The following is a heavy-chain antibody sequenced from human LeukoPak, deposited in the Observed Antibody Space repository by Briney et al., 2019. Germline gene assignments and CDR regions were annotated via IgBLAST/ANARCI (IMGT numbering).Heavy chain of an antibody. CDR2: IYYSGSA. Sequence: SETLSLTCTVSGGSISDSNYYWGWIRQPPGRGLEWIANIYYSGSAYYSPSLKSRVTISVDTSKNQFSLKLTSVTAADTAVYYCARGVTMIVVVIHDWYFDLWGRGTLVTVSS. D-gene: IGHD3-22*01. CDR3: ARGVTMIVVVIHDWYFDL. J-gene: IGHJ2*01. V-gene: IGHV4-39*01. CDR1: GGSISDSNYY.